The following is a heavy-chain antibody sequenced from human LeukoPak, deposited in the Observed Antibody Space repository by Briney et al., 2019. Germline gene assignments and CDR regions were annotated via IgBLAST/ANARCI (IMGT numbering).Heavy chain of an antibody. CDR1: GGSISSYY. Sequence: PSETLSLTCTVSGGSISSYYWSWIRQPPGKGLEWIGYIYDSGSTNHNPSLKSRVTISLDTSRNQFSLKLSSVTAADTAVYYCARGYSSGWVDYWGQGTLVTVSS. CDR2: IYDSGST. J-gene: IGHJ4*02. D-gene: IGHD6-19*01. V-gene: IGHV4-59*01. CDR3: ARGYSSGWVDY.